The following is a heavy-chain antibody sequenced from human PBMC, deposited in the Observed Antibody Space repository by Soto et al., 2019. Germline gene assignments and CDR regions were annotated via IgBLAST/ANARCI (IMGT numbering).Heavy chain of an antibody. J-gene: IGHJ5*02. CDR3: ARPGGGYCTNCVCSNNWFDP. D-gene: IGHD2-8*01. CDR2: INPNSGGT. CDR1: GYTFTGYY. Sequence: ASVKVSCKASGYTFTGYYMHWVRQAPGQGLEWMGWINPNSGGTNYAQKFQGRVTMTRDTSISTAYMELSRLRSDDTAVYYCARPGGGYCTNCVCSNNWFDPWGQGTLVTVSS. V-gene: IGHV1-2*02.